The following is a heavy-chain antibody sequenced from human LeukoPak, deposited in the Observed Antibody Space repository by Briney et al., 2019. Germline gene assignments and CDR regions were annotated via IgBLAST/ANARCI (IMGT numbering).Heavy chain of an antibody. V-gene: IGHV1-2*02. D-gene: IGHD4-23*01. Sequence: ASVKVSCKASGGTFSSYAISWVRQAPGQGLEWMGWINPNSGGTNYAQKFQGRVTMTRDTSISTAYMELSRLRSDDTAVYYCARPGFDYGGLSVDYWGQGTLVTVSS. CDR2: INPNSGGT. CDR1: GGTFSSYA. J-gene: IGHJ4*02. CDR3: ARPGFDYGGLSVDY.